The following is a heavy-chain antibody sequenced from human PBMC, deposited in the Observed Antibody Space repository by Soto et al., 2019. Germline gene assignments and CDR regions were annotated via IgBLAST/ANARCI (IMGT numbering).Heavy chain of an antibody. V-gene: IGHV3-21*06. D-gene: IGHD2-15*01. J-gene: IGHJ3*02. Sequence: PGGSLRLSCSASGFNFNSYTMNWVRQAPGKGLEWVSSISRFSDRTYYADSVKGRFAIFRANAENSVYLQVNSLRAEDTAVYYCACHTEMAATSDVFDIWAQGTMVTVSS. CDR2: ISRFSDRT. CDR3: ACHTEMAATSDVFDI. CDR1: GFNFNSYT.